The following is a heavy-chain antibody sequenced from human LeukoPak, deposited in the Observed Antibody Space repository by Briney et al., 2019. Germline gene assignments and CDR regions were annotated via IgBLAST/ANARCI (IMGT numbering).Heavy chain of an antibody. CDR3: ARDRGRLLHFDY. V-gene: IGHV4-59*01. CDR1: GGSISSYY. D-gene: IGHD2-15*01. J-gene: IGHJ4*02. Sequence: SETLSLTCTVSGGSISSYYWGWIRQPPGKGLEWIGYIYYSGSTNYNPSLKSRVTISVDTSKNQFSLKLSSVTAADTAVYYCARDRGRLLHFDYWGQGTLVTVSS. CDR2: IYYSGST.